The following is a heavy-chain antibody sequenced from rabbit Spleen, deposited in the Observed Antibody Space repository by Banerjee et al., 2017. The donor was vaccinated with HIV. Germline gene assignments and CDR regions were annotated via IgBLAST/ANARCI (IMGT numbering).Heavy chain of an antibody. CDR3: VRDRANIGGDYGPYYFDL. D-gene: IGHD2-1*01. J-gene: IGHJ4*01. V-gene: IGHV1S47*01. CDR1: GFDFSDYG. CDR2: IDHVFGGT. Sequence: QELLVECGGGLAQRTGSMTLTCKASGFDFSDYGMSWVRQAPGKGLEWIGYIDHVFGGTYYASWVNGRFTISSHNAQNTLYLQLNSLTAADAATYFCVRDRANIGGDYGPYYFDLWGPGTLVTVS.